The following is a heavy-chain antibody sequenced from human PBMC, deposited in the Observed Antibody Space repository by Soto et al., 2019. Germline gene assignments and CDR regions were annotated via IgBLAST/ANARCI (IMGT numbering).Heavy chain of an antibody. D-gene: IGHD6-19*01. CDR1: GFTFRNSW. J-gene: IGHJ4*01. V-gene: IGHV3-7*01. CDR2: MKDDGSET. CDR3: DSPRAARGWNQGSDY. Sequence: EVQVVESGGGLVQPGGSLRLSCAASGFTFRNSWMSWVRLSPGNGLEWVANMKDDGSETNYVDSVKDRYTISRDNAKNALYLQMNSQKVEDTRVYFCDSPRAARGWNQGSDYWGRRTVVTVS.